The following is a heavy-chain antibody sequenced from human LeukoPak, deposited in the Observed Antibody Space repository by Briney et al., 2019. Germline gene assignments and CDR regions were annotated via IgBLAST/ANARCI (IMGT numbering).Heavy chain of an antibody. V-gene: IGHV4-34*01. Sequence: KPSETLSLTCAVYGGSFSGYYWSWIRQPPGKGLEWIGEINHSGSTNYNPSLKSRVTISVDTSKNQFSLKLSSVTAADTAVYYCARHAVLYDFWSGSQYYFDYWGQRTLVTVSS. J-gene: IGHJ4*02. CDR1: GGSFSGYY. D-gene: IGHD3-3*01. CDR3: ARHAVLYDFWSGSQYYFDY. CDR2: INHSGST.